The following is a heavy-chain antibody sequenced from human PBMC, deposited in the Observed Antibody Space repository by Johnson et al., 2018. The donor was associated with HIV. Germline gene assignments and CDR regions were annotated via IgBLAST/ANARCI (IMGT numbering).Heavy chain of an antibody. J-gene: IGHJ3*02. D-gene: IGHD5-18*01. Sequence: VQLVESGGGLVQPGGSLRLSCAASGFTFRCHAMSWVRQAPATGLEWVSAISGSGGSTYCADSVKGRFTISRDNSKNTLYLQMNSLRAEDTAVYYCARQQLWPRNDAFDIWGQGTMVTVSS. V-gene: IGHV3-23*04. CDR3: ARQQLWPRNDAFDI. CDR1: GFTFRCHA. CDR2: ISGSGGST.